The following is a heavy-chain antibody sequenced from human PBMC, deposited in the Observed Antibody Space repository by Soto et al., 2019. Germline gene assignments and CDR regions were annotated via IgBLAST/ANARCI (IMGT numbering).Heavy chain of an antibody. D-gene: IGHD2-2*01. V-gene: IGHV4-39*01. CDR1: GGSLSSSTYY. Sequence: PSETLSLTCTVSGGSLSSSTYYCGWIRQPPGKGLECIGSIYYSGSTYSNPSLKSRVTISVDTSKNQFSLRLSSVTAADTAVYYCARGGPPNCISTSCPFVRYYYYYYGMDVWGQGTTVTVSS. CDR3: ARGGPPNCISTSCPFVRYYYYYYGMDV. CDR2: IYYSGST. J-gene: IGHJ6*02.